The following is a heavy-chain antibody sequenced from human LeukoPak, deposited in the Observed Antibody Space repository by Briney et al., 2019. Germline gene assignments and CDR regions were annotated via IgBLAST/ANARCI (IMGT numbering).Heavy chain of an antibody. D-gene: IGHD4-11*01. CDR2: IYSSETT. Sequence: PSETLSLTCSVSGASISSDYWSWIRQPPGKGLEWIGNIYSSETTKYNPSLRSRATISGDTSKNQFSLKLSSVTAADTAVYYCVTNSFLYYYYYMDVWGKGTTVTVSS. CDR3: VTNSFLYYYYYMDV. J-gene: IGHJ6*03. V-gene: IGHV4-4*09. CDR1: GASISSDY.